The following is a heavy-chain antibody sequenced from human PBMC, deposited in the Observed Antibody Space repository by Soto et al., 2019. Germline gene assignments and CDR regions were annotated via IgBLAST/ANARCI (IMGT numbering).Heavy chain of an antibody. CDR2: IYYSGST. D-gene: IGHD3-22*01. CDR1: GGSISSYY. V-gene: IGHV4-59*01. Sequence: SETLSLTCTVSGGSISSYYWSWIRQPPGKGLEWIGYIYYSGSTNYNPSLKSRVTISVDTSKNQFSLKLSSVTAADTAVYYCASGRHYYYDSSGYLDYWGQGTLVTVSS. J-gene: IGHJ4*02. CDR3: ASGRHYYYDSSGYLDY.